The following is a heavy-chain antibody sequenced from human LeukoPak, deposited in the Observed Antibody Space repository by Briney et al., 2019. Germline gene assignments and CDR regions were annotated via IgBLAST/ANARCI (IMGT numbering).Heavy chain of an antibody. CDR2: INPNSGGT. CDR3: ARYCSGGSCSRGFDF. Sequence: ASVKVSCKASGYTFSAYYMHWVRQAPGQGLEWMGWINPNSGGTNYAQKFQGWVTMTRDTSISTAYMELSRLRSDDTAVYYCARYCSGGSCSRGFDFWGQGTLVTVSS. CDR1: GYTFSAYY. D-gene: IGHD2-15*01. J-gene: IGHJ4*02. V-gene: IGHV1-2*04.